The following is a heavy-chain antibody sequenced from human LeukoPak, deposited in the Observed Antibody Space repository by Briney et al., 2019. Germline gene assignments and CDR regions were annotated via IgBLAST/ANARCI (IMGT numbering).Heavy chain of an antibody. CDR2: IYSGGST. Sequence: PGGSLRLSCAASGFTVSSNYMSWVRQAPGKGLEWVSVIYSGGSTYYADSVKGRFTISRDNSKNTLYLQMNSLRAEDTAVYYCARERWGVYCGGDCYSSWGQGTLVTVSS. CDR3: ARERWGVYCGGDCYSS. CDR1: GFTVSSNY. J-gene: IGHJ4*02. D-gene: IGHD2-21*02. V-gene: IGHV3-66*01.